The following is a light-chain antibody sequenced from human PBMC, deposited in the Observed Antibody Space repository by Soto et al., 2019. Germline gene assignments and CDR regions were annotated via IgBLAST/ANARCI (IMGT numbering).Light chain of an antibody. J-gene: IGKJ4*01. CDR2: AAS. CDR1: QSISSY. Sequence: DIQMTQSPSSLSASIGDRVTITCRASQSISSYLNWYQQKPGKAPKLLIYAASSLQSGVPSRFSGSGSGTDFTLTISSLQPEDFATYFCQQTYSTLPTFGGGTKVEIE. CDR3: QQTYSTLPT. V-gene: IGKV1-39*01.